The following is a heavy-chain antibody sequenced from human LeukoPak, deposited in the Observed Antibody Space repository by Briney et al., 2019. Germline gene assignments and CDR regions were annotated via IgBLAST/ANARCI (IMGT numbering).Heavy chain of an antibody. D-gene: IGHD3-9*01. CDR3: AKGNILFRGVPAY. J-gene: IGHJ4*02. CDR2: IGAGGVNT. CDR1: GFTFSNFV. V-gene: IGHV3-23*01. Sequence: GGSLRLSCAASGFTFSNFVMNWVRQAPGKGLQWVSTIGAGGVNTSYADSVKGRFTISRDDSQNTLYLQLNSLRAGDTAFYYCAKGNILFRGVPAYWGQETLV.